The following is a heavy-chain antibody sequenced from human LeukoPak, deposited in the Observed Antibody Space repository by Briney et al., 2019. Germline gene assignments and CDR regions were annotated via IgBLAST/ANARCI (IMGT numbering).Heavy chain of an antibody. CDR3: ARARWGMYYYDSSGYYFDY. CDR1: GYTFTSYG. CDR2: ISAYNGNT. Sequence: ASVKVSCKASGYTFTSYGISWVRQAPGQGLEWMGWISAYNGNTNYAQKLQGRVTTTTDTSTSTAYMELRSLRSDDTAVYYCARARWGMYYYDSSGYYFDYWGQGTLVTVSS. V-gene: IGHV1-18*01. J-gene: IGHJ4*02. D-gene: IGHD3-22*01.